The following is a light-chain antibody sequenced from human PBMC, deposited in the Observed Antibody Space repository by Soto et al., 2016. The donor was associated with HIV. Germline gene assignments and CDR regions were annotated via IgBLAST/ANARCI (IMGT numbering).Light chain of an antibody. CDR1: QSVSVW. V-gene: IGKV1-5*03. J-gene: IGKJ2*01. CDR2: KTS. Sequence: DIQMTQFPSTLSASIGDRVTITCRASQSVSVWLAWYQQKPGKAPNLLIFKTSTLEVGVPSRFSGSGSGTEFTLTISSLQPDDFATYYCQQYNSKFGQGTKVEIK. CDR3: QQYNSK.